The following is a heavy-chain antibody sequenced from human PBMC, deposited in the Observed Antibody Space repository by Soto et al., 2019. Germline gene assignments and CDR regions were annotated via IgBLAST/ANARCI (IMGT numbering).Heavy chain of an antibody. D-gene: IGHD6-13*01. CDR1: GFTFSSYG. Sequence: GGSLRLSCAASGFTFSSYGMHWVRQAPGKGLEWVAVIWYDGSNKYYADSVKGRFTISRDNSKNTLYLQMNSLRAEDTAVYYCARERRKTTHVLNIAAAGTGYFDYWGQGTLVTVSS. J-gene: IGHJ4*02. CDR3: ARERRKTTHVLNIAAAGTGYFDY. CDR2: IWYDGSNK. V-gene: IGHV3-33*01.